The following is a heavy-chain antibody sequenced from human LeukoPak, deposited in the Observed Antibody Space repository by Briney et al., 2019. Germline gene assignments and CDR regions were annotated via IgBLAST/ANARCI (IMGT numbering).Heavy chain of an antibody. V-gene: IGHV4-38-2*02. J-gene: IGHJ4*02. CDR1: GYSISSGYY. D-gene: IGHD5-12*01. CDR3: ARDNEVIVVTMYFDY. CDR2: IYHSGST. Sequence: SETLSLTCTVSGYSISSGYYWGWIRQPPGKGLEWIGSIYHSGSTYYNPSLKSRVTISVDTSKNQSSLKLSAVTAADTAVYYCARDNEVIVVTMYFDYWGQGTLVTVSS.